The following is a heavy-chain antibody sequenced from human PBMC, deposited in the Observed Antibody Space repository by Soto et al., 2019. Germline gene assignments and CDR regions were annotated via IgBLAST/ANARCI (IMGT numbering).Heavy chain of an antibody. D-gene: IGHD5-18*01. CDR1: GFTFSSYV. CDR3: AKSSLREGYSYAGYYYYYGMDV. CDR2: ISGSGGST. Sequence: GGSLRLSCAASGFTFSSYVMSWVRQAPGKGLEWVSAISGSGGSTYYADSVKGRFTISRDNSKNTLYLQMNSLRAEDTAVYYCAKSSLREGYSYAGYYYYYGMDVWGQGTTVTVSS. V-gene: IGHV3-23*01. J-gene: IGHJ6*02.